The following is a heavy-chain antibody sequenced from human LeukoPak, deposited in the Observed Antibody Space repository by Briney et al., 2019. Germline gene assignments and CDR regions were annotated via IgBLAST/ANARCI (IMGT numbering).Heavy chain of an antibody. J-gene: IGHJ5*02. CDR1: GGSISSYY. V-gene: IGHV4-59*08. Sequence: SETLSLTCTVSGGSISSYYWSWIRQPPGKGLEWIGYIHYSGSTNYNPSLKSRVTISVDTSKNQFSLKLSSVTAADTAVYYCAVADYYDSSGKSSSWGQGTLVTVSS. D-gene: IGHD3-22*01. CDR2: IHYSGST. CDR3: AVADYYDSSGKSSS.